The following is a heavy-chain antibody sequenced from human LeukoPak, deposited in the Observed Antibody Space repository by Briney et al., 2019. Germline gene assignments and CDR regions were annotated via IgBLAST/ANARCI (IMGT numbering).Heavy chain of an antibody. J-gene: IGHJ4*02. Sequence: SETLSLTCAVYGGSFSGYYWSWIRQPPGKGLEWIGEINHSGSTNYNPSLKSRVTISVDTSKNQFSLKLSSVTAADTAVYYCARAGGYVQYFDYWGQGTLVTVSS. CDR1: GGSFSGYY. CDR2: INHSGST. V-gene: IGHV4-34*01. CDR3: ARAGGYVQYFDY. D-gene: IGHD5-12*01.